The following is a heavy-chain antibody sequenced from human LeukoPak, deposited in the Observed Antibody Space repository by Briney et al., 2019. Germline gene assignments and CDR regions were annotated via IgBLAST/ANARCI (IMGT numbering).Heavy chain of an antibody. J-gene: IGHJ6*03. CDR1: GFTFSSYG. V-gene: IGHV3-30*02. CDR3: AKDGSVDTAILRGYYMDV. D-gene: IGHD5-18*01. Sequence: GGSLRLSCAASGFTFSSYGMHWVRQAPGKGLEWVAFIRYDGSNKYYADSVKGRFTISRDNSKNTLYLQMNSLRAEDTAVYYCAKDGSVDTAILRGYYMDVWGNGTTVTISS. CDR2: IRYDGSNK.